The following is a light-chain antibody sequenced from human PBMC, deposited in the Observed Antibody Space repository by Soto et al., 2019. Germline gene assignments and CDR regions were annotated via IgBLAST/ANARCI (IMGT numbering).Light chain of an antibody. Sequence: QSVLTQPASVSGSPGQSITISCTGTSSDVGGYDYVSWYQQHPGKAPKLMIYGVSNRPSGVSNRFSGSKSGNTASLTISGLQAEDEADYYGSSYTNSNTHVFGGGTKVTVL. CDR3: SSYTNSNTHV. CDR2: GVS. CDR1: SSDVGGYDY. V-gene: IGLV2-14*03. J-gene: IGLJ3*02.